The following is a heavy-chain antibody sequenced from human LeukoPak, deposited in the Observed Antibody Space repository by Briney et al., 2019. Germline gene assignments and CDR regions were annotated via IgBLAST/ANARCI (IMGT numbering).Heavy chain of an antibody. CDR1: GGSISSGGYY. V-gene: IGHV4-31*03. J-gene: IGHJ6*02. D-gene: IGHD1-26*01. CDR2: IYYSGST. CDR3: ARAEKWEPGLYYYYGMDV. Sequence: KSSETLSLTCTVSGGSISSGGYYWSWIRQHPGKGLEWIGYIYYSGSTYYNPSLKSRVTISVDTSKNQFSLKLSSVTAADTAVYYCARAEKWEPGLYYYYGMDVWGQGTTVTVSS.